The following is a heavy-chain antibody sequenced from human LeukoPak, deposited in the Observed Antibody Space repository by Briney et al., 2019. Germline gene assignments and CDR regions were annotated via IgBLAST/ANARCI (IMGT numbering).Heavy chain of an antibody. V-gene: IGHV4-4*08. J-gene: IGHJ4*02. CDR3: ARGHYGSGSLFFDY. CDR2: IYTSGST. D-gene: IGHD3-10*01. CDR1: PFIFSRYS. Sequence: SGGSLRLSCAVSPFIFSRYSINWVRQAPGKGLEWIGRIYTSGSTNYNPSLKSRVTISVDTSKNQFSLKLSSVTAADTAVYYCARGHYGSGSLFFDYWGQGTLVTVSS.